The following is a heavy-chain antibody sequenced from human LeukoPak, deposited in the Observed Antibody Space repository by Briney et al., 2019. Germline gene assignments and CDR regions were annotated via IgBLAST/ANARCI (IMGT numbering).Heavy chain of an antibody. D-gene: IGHD6-19*01. CDR1: GFTFSSYE. CDR2: ISSSGSTI. CDR3: ARDASALH. V-gene: IGHV3-48*03. Sequence: AGSLRLSCAASGFTFSSYEMNWVRQAPGKGLEWVSYISSSGSTIYYADSVKGRFTISRDNARDSLYLQMNSLRDDDTSLYYCARDASALHWGRGTLVTVSS. J-gene: IGHJ4*02.